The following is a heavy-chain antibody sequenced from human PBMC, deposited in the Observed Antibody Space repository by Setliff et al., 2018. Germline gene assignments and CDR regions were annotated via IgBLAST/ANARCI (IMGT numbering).Heavy chain of an antibody. Sequence: SETLSLTCAVYGGSFSGYYWSWIRQPPGKGLEWIGEINHTGSTNYSPSLKSRVTMSIDTSKNQFSLNLNSVTAADTAVYYCARQPYSTTYYYYYYYMDVRGKGTTVTV. CDR2: INHTGST. D-gene: IGHD6-13*01. V-gene: IGHV4-34*01. J-gene: IGHJ6*03. CDR3: ARQPYSTTYYYYYYYMDV. CDR1: GGSFSGYY.